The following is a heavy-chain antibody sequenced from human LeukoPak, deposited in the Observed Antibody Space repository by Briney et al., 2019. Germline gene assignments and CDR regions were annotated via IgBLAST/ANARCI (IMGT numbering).Heavy chain of an antibody. CDR3: VRLGSTSPGNWYKLFDQ. CDR2: IKQDETEK. Sequence: PSETLSLTCAVSGGSIRSSLWWSWVRQAPGKGLEWVANIKQDETEKFYLGSVKGRFTISRDNAKNSLYLQMNSLRVEDTALYYCVRLGSTSPGNWYKLFDQWGQGTLVTVSS. V-gene: IGHV3-7*03. D-gene: IGHD2-2*01. J-gene: IGHJ4*02. CDR1: GGSIRSSLW.